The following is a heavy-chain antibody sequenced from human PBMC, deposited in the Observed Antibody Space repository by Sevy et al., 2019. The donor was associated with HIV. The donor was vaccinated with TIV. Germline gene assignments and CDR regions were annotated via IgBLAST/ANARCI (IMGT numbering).Heavy chain of an antibody. CDR3: AKEMGYSQWLQDY. CDR2: ISYDGSNK. D-gene: IGHD6-19*01. CDR1: GFTFSSYG. V-gene: IGHV3-30*18. J-gene: IGHJ4*02. Sequence: GGSLRLSCAASGFTFSSYGMHWVRQAPGKGLEWVAVISYDGSNKYYADSVKGRFTISRDNSKNTLYLQMNSLRAEDTALYYCAKEMGYSQWLQDYWGQGTLVTVSS.